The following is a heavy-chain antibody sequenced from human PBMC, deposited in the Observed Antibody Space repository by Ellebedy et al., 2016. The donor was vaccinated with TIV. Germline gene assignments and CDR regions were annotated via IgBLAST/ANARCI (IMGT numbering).Heavy chain of an antibody. D-gene: IGHD3-10*01. CDR2: ITATGGTT. CDR3: AKDSGKYGWNSEY. V-gene: IGHV3-23*01. J-gene: IGHJ4*02. Sequence: PGGSLRLSCAAAGLTFSGYAMSWVRQTPMKGLEWVSHITATGGTTFYADSVKGRFTVSRDTSKNTLYLQMNSLRAEDTAIYYCAKDSGKYGWNSEYWGQGTQVTVSS. CDR1: GLTFSGYA.